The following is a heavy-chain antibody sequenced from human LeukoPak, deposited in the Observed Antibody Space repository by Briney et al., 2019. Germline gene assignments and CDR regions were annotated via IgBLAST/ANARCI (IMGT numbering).Heavy chain of an antibody. CDR2: IKQDGSEK. CDR1: GFTFSSYW. J-gene: IGHJ3*02. CDR3: ARDRTRYFDSSDAFDI. Sequence: GGSLRLSCAGSGFTFSSYWMSWVRQAPGKGLEWVANIKQDGSEKYYVDSVKGRFTISRDNSKNTLYLQMNSLRAEDTAVYYCARDRTRYFDSSDAFDIWGQGTMVTVSS. V-gene: IGHV3-7*01. D-gene: IGHD3-9*01.